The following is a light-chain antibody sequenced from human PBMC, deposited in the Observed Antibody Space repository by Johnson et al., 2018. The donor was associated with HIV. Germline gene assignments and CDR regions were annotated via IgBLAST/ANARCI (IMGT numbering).Light chain of an antibody. CDR3: GTWDSRLSARYV. V-gene: IGLV1-51*01. CDR2: DNN. Sequence: QSVLTQPPSVSAAPGQKVTISCSGSSSNIGNNYVSWYQQLPGTAPKLLIYDNNKRPSGIPDRFSGSKSGTSATLGITGLQTGDEADYYCGTWDSRLSARYVCGTGTKFTVL. CDR1: SSNIGNNY. J-gene: IGLJ1*01.